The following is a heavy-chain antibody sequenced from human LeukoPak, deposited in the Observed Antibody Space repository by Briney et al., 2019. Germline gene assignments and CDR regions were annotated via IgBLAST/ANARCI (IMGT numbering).Heavy chain of an antibody. CDR1: GGSISSGSYY. V-gene: IGHV4-61*02. CDR3: AREENYYDSSGYRLDYYYYMDV. J-gene: IGHJ6*03. CDR2: IYTSGST. Sequence: PSETLSLTCTVSGGSISSGSYYWSWIRQPAGKGLDWIGRIYTSGSTNYSLSLKGRVTISADTSKNQFSLRLSYVTAADTAVYYCAREENYYDSSGYRLDYYYYMDVWGKGTTVTVSS. D-gene: IGHD3-22*01.